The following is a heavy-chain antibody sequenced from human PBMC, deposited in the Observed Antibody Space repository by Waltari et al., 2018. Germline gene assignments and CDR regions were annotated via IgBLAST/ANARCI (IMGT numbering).Heavy chain of an antibody. CDR1: GFTVSSNY. J-gene: IGHJ4*02. CDR2: IYSGGST. Sequence: EVQLVETGGGLIQPGGSLRLSCAASGFTVSSNYMSWVRQAPGKGLEWVSVIYSGGSTYYADSVKGRFTISRDNSKNTLYLQMNSLRAEDTAVYYCARDNVVTPLGYWGQGTLVTVSS. V-gene: IGHV3-53*02. D-gene: IGHD2-21*02. CDR3: ARDNVVTPLGY.